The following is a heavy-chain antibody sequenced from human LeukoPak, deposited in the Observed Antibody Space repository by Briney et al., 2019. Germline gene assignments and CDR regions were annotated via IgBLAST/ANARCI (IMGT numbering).Heavy chain of an antibody. CDR1: EYTFTGYY. Sequence: ASVKVSCKASEYTFTGYYMHWVRQAPGQGLEWMGWINPNTGGTNYAQKFQGRVTMTRDTSISTAYMELSRLRSDDTAVYYCARSRCSGGSCFLDSWGRGTLVTASS. CDR2: INPNTGGT. CDR3: ARSRCSGGSCFLDS. J-gene: IGHJ4*02. D-gene: IGHD2-15*01. V-gene: IGHV1-2*02.